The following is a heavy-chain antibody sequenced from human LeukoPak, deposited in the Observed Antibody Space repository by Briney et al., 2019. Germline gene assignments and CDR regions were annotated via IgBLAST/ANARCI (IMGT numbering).Heavy chain of an antibody. CDR2: ITSSSSYI. CDR3: ARDMPYYYDTRDNAFDI. D-gene: IGHD3-22*01. J-gene: IGHJ3*02. CDR1: GFTFSSYS. V-gene: IGHV3-21*01. Sequence: GGSLRLSCAASGFTFSSYSMNWVRQAPGKGLEWVSSITSSSSYIYYADSVKGRFTISRDNAKNSLYLEMNSLRAEDTAVYYCARDMPYYYDTRDNAFDIWGQGTMVTVSS.